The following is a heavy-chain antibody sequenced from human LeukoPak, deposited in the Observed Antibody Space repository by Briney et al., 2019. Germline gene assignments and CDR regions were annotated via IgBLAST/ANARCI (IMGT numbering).Heavy chain of an antibody. CDR3: ATDGGSGSFYRYFGN. Sequence: PGGSQRLSCEASGFTLSSLGTHWVRQTPGKGLGWVAFRHYNGITEKYADSVMGRFSFSRDNSKNIFYLQMNSLRVEDTAMYYCATDGGSGSFYRYFGNWGQGTLVTVSS. D-gene: IGHD1-26*01. V-gene: IGHV3-30*02. J-gene: IGHJ1*01. CDR1: GFTLSSLG. CDR2: RHYNGITE.